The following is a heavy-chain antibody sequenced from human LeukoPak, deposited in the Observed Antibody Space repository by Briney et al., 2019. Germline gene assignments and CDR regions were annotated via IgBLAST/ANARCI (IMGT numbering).Heavy chain of an antibody. CDR1: GGSISTYY. D-gene: IGHD3-10*01. J-gene: IGHJ5*02. CDR2: INYSGST. CDR3: ARTYYYDSGSDNWFDP. Sequence: SETLSLTCTVSGGSISTYYWSWLRHPPGKGLEWIGYINYSGSTNYNPSLKSRVTISVDTSKNQFSLKLSSVTAADTAVYYCARTYYYDSGSDNWFDPWGQGTLVTVSS. V-gene: IGHV4-59*01.